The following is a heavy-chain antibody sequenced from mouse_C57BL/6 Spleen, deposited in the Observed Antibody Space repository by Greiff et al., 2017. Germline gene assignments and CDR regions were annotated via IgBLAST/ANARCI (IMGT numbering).Heavy chain of an antibody. CDR1: GFTFSSYG. J-gene: IGHJ3*01. V-gene: IGHV5-6*01. CDR3: ARNGDYDWFAY. Sequence: EVKLVESGGDLVKPGGSLKLSCAASGFTFSSYGMSWVRQTPDKRLAWVATISSGGSYTYYPDSVKGRFTISRDNAKNTLYLQMSSLKSEDTAMYYCARNGDYDWFAYWGQGTLVTVSA. D-gene: IGHD2-4*01. CDR2: ISSGGSYT.